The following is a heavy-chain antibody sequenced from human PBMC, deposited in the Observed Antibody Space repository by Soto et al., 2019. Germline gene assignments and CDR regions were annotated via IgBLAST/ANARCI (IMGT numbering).Heavy chain of an antibody. J-gene: IGHJ6*02. CDR3: VRRGIGNIHVVVDV. D-gene: IGHD3-16*01. V-gene: IGHV4-59*08. Sequence: QVQLQQSGPGLVKPSETLSLTCTVSSGPTSSHNWGWIRQPPGRGLEWIGYVYSTGGTSYNPSLNSRVTISADTSTNHISMTLTSVTAADTAVYYCVRRGIGNIHVVVDVWGQGTTVRVSS. CDR2: VYSTGGT. CDR1: SGPTSSHN.